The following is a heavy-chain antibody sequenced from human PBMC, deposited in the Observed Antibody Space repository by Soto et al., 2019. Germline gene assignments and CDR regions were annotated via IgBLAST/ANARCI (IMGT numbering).Heavy chain of an antibody. D-gene: IGHD3-10*02. CDR3: ARLQGSGRIYFDH. Sequence: PSETLSLTCAVYGGSFSGYYWSWIRQPPGKGMEWIGEINHSGSPNYNPSLKSRVTISVDTSKNQFSLKLSSVTAADTAVYYCARLQGSGRIYFDHWGRGTLVTVSS. J-gene: IGHJ4*02. V-gene: IGHV4-34*01. CDR1: GGSFSGYY. CDR2: INHSGSP.